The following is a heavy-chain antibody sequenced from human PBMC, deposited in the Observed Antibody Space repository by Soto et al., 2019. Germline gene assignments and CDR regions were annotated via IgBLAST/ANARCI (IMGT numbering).Heavy chain of an antibody. CDR3: ARDRTYYDFWSGYSPANYYYGMDV. CDR2: INHSGST. Sequence: SETLSLTCTVSGGSISSGGYYWSWIRQPPGKGLEWIGEINHSGSTNYNPSLKSRVTISVDTSKNQFSLKLSSVTAADTAVYYCARDRTYYDFWSGYSPANYYYGMDVWGQGTTVTVSS. D-gene: IGHD3-3*01. CDR1: GGSISSGGYY. V-gene: IGHV4-39*07. J-gene: IGHJ6*02.